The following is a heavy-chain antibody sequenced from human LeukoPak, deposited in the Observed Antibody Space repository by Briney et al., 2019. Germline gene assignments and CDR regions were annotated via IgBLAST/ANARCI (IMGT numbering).Heavy chain of an antibody. D-gene: IGHD2-15*01. Sequence: GGSLRLSCAASGFTFSDYYMSWIRQAPGKGLEWVSYISSSGSTIYYADSVKGRFTISRDNSKNTLYLQMNSLRAEDTAVYYCARDSVAATPTYYFNYWGQGTLVTVSS. CDR2: ISSSGSTI. CDR1: GFTFSDYY. V-gene: IGHV3-11*01. CDR3: ARDSVAATPTYYFNY. J-gene: IGHJ4*02.